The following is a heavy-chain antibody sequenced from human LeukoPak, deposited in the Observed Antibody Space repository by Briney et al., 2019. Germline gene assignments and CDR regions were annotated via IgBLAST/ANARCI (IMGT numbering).Heavy chain of an antibody. Sequence: PSETLSLTCTVSGGSISSYYWSWIRQPPGKGLEWIGYIYYSGSTNYNPSLKSRVTISVDTSKNQFSLKLSSVTAADTAVYYCARGIGGFGELLGDYWGQGTLVTVSS. D-gene: IGHD3-10*01. CDR1: GGSISSYY. J-gene: IGHJ4*02. CDR2: IYYSGST. V-gene: IGHV4-59*01. CDR3: ARGIGGFGELLGDY.